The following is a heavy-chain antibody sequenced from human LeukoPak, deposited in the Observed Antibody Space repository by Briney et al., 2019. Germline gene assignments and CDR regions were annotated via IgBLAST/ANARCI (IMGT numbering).Heavy chain of an antibody. CDR3: ARAYYYEAYCYFDL. J-gene: IGHJ2*01. D-gene: IGHD3-22*01. Sequence: SETLSLTCAVYGGSFSGYYWSWIRQPPGKGLEWIGEINHSGSTNYNPSLKSRVTISVETYKNQFSLKLTSMTAADTAVYYCARAYYYEAYCYFDLWGRGTLVTVSS. CDR2: INHSGST. V-gene: IGHV4-34*01. CDR1: GGSFSGYY.